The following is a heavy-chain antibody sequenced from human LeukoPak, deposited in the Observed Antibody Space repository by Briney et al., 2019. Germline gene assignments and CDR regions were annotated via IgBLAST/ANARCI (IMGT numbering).Heavy chain of an antibody. CDR2: ISYDGSNK. CDR3: AKDLTDFWSGYDY. D-gene: IGHD3-3*01. J-gene: IGHJ4*02. V-gene: IGHV3-30-3*01. CDR1: GFTFSSYA. Sequence: GRSLRLSCAASGFTFSSYAMRWVRQAPGKGLEWVAVISYDGSNKYYADSVKGRFTISRDNSKNTLYLQMNSLRAEDTAVYYCAKDLTDFWSGYDYWGQGTLVTVSS.